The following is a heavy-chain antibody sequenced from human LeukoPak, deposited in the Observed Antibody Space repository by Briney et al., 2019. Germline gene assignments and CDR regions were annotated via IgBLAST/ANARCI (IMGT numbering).Heavy chain of an antibody. J-gene: IGHJ6*02. CDR2: IYYTGST. CDR3: ARGVSRSGSVYGVDV. CDR1: GDSISTYY. D-gene: IGHD5-18*01. Sequence: SEALSLTCTVSGDSISTYYWSWIRQPPGEGLEWIGYIYYTGSTNYNPSLKSRVTISLDTSRNQFSLKLTSVTVADTAVYYCARGVSRSGSVYGVDVWGQGTTVTVSS. V-gene: IGHV4-59*01.